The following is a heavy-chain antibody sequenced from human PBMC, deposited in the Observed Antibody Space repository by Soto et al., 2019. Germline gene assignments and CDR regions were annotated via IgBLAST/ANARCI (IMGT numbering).Heavy chain of an antibody. CDR3: TTVVEY. CDR1: GFTFTNYC. J-gene: IGHJ4*02. Sequence: EVQLVQSGGGLVQPGGSLRLSCAASGFTFTNYCMHWVRQVPGKGLEWVARIDGDGTGTSYSDSVSGRFNISRDNAANTLYMQMYSLIVEVTAVYYCTTVVEYWGQGTPVNVSS. CDR2: IDGDGTGT. V-gene: IGHV3-74*01.